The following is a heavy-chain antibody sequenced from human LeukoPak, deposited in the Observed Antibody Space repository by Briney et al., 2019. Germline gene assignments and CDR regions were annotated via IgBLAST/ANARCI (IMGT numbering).Heavy chain of an antibody. J-gene: IGHJ3*02. CDR2: IIPIFGTA. D-gene: IGHD3-10*01. CDR1: GGTFSSYA. CDR3: ASQFGSGSYYQADAFDI. Sequence: GASVKVSCKASGGTFSSYAISWVRQAPGQGLEWMGGIIPIFGTANYAQKFQGRVTITADESTSTAYMELSSLRSEDTAVYYCASQFGSGSYYQADAFDIWGQGTMVTVSS. V-gene: IGHV1-69*13.